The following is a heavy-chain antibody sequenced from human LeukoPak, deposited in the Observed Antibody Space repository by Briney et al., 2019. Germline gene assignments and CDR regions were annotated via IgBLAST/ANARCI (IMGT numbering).Heavy chain of an antibody. CDR3: ARPHSLGGSFYVFDY. CDR2: VSTYNGNT. V-gene: IGHV1-18*01. CDR1: GYTFTTYN. Sequence: ASVKVSCKTSGYTFTTYNIAWVRQAPGQGLEWVGWVSTYNGNTDYAQTVQGRVAMTTDTSTDTAYMDLRSLRPDDTAVYYCARPHSLGGSFYVFDYWGQGTLITVSS. D-gene: IGHD1-26*01. J-gene: IGHJ4*02.